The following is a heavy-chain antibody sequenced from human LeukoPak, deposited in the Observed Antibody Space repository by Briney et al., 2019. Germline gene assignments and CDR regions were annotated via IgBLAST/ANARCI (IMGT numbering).Heavy chain of an antibody. D-gene: IGHD1-26*01. V-gene: IGHV1-69*13. Sequence: HRASVKVSCKASGYTFTSYGISWVRQAPGQGLEWMGGIIPIFSTANYAQKFQGRVTITADESTSTAYMELSSLRSEDTAVYYCARDQGSYFDYWGQGTLVTVSS. J-gene: IGHJ4*02. CDR3: ARDQGSYFDY. CDR1: GYTFTSYG. CDR2: IIPIFSTA.